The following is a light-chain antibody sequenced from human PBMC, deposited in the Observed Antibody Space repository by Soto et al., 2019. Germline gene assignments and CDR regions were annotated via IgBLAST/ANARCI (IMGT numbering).Light chain of an antibody. J-gene: IGKJ4*01. V-gene: IGKV1-13*02. CDR3: QHLNSYPLT. CDR2: RAS. CDR1: QAIGSA. Sequence: AVQLTQSPSSLSASVGDRVTITCRASQAIGSALVWYQHKPGKAPKVLINRASSLESGVPSRFSGSGSGTDFTLTIGSLQPEDFATYYCQHLNSYPLTFGGGTKV.